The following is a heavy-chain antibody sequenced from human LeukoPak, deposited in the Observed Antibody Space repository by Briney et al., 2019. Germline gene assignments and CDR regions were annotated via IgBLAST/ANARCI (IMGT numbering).Heavy chain of an antibody. CDR1: GFTFSSYV. CDR3: ARDFACLFDY. J-gene: IGHJ4*02. V-gene: IGHV3-30-3*01. Sequence: GGSLRLSCAASGFTFSSYVMHWVRQAPGKGLEWVEVISYDGSTNYYADSVKGRFTISRDNPKTTLYLQINSLRAEDTAVYYCARDFACLFDYWGQGTLVTASS. D-gene: IGHD3-16*01. CDR2: ISYDGSTN.